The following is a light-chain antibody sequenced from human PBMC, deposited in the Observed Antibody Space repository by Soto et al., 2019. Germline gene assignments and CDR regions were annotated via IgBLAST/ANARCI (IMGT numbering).Light chain of an antibody. CDR1: QNVENY. V-gene: IGKV1-5*03. J-gene: IGKJ5*01. Sequence: DIQMTQYPSTLSASVGDRVTITCRASQNVENYLAWYQQKPGKAPKLLIYKASGLESGVPSRFSGSGSGTHFTFTISSLQTEDIGTYYCQQYDILPITFGRGTRLEI. CDR2: KAS. CDR3: QQYDILPIT.